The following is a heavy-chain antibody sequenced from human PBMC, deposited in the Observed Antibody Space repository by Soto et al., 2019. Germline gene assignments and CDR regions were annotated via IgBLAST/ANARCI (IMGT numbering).Heavy chain of an antibody. V-gene: IGHV3-33*01. CDR3: ARYTGDDILTGQFDY. Sequence: VQLVESGGGVVQPGRSLRLSCAASGFTFSNYGMHWVRQAPGKGLEWVAVIWYDGSNKYYADSVKGRFTISRDNSKNTVYMQMNSLRAEDTAVYYCARYTGDDILTGQFDYWGQGTQVTVSS. D-gene: IGHD3-9*01. CDR2: IWYDGSNK. J-gene: IGHJ4*02. CDR1: GFTFSNYG.